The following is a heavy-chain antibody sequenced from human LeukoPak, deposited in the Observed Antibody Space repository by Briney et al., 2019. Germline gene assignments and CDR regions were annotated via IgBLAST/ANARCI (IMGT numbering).Heavy chain of an antibody. CDR3: AKGVTTMIPTTTSY. CDR1: GFTFSSYG. D-gene: IGHD3-22*01. J-gene: IGHJ4*02. Sequence: GGSLRLSCAASGFTFSSYGMHWVRQAPGKGLEWVSAISGSGGNTYYADSVKGRFTISRDNSKSTLYLQMNSLRAEDTAVYYCAKGVTTMIPTTTSYWGQGTLVTVSS. V-gene: IGHV3-23*01. CDR2: ISGSGGNT.